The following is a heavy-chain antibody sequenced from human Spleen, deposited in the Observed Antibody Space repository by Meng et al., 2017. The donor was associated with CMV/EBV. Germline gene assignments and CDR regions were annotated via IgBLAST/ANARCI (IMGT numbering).Heavy chain of an antibody. CDR1: VSSNY. CDR3: ARNSRLAVVVPAAPGYWYFDL. CDR2: IYSGGST. V-gene: IGHV3-53*01. D-gene: IGHD2-2*01. J-gene: IGHJ2*01. Sequence: VSSNYMSWVRQAPGKGLEWVSVIYSGGSTYYADSVKGRFTISRDNSKNTLYLQMNSLRAENTAVYYCARNSRLAVVVPAAPGYWYFDLWGRGTLVTVSS.